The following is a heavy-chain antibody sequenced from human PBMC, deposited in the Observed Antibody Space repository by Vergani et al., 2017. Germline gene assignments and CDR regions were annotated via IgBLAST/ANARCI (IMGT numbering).Heavy chain of an antibody. CDR1: GGSLSGYY. Sequence: QVQLQQWGPGLLKPSETLSLTCAVYGGSLSGYYWSWIRLAPGKGLEWIGEINHSGTINYNPTLKSPFNVSIDTSRDHFSLKWRSVSAADTAVYFCARRAERWETLLRDDFDGWGQGTFVTVSP. CDR3: ARRAERWETLLRDDFDG. D-gene: IGHD1-26*01. CDR2: INHSGTI. V-gene: IGHV4-34*01. J-gene: IGHJ3*01.